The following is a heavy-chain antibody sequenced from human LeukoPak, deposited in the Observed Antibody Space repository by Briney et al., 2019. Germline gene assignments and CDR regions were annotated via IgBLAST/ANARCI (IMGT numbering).Heavy chain of an antibody. V-gene: IGHV1-69*13. CDR2: IILIFGTA. CDR1: GCTFSSYA. CDR3: ARVSDSSGWSSDY. J-gene: IGHJ4*02. D-gene: IGHD6-19*01. Sequence: GASVKVSFKASGCTFSSYAIGWVRQAPGQGLGWMGVIILIFGTANYAQKFQGRVTITADESTSTAYMELRSLRSEDTAVYYCARVSDSSGWSSDYWGQGTLVTVSS.